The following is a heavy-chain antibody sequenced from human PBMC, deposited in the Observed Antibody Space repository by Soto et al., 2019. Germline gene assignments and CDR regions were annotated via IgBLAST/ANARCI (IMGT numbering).Heavy chain of an antibody. J-gene: IGHJ4*02. CDR3: AASYGSGSRAFDY. CDR1: GETFNSYT. CDR2: TIPILAMS. D-gene: IGHD3-10*01. Sequence: QVQLVQSGPEVKMPGSSVKVSCKASGETFNSYTINWLRQAPGQGLQWMGRTIPILAMSNYALKFQGRVTINADKSATTAYMELSRLRSDDTAVYYCAASYGSGSRAFDYWGQGTLVTVSS. V-gene: IGHV1-69*02.